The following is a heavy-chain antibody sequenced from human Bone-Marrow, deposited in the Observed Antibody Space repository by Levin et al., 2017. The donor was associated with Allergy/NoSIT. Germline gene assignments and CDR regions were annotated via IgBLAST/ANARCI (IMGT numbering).Heavy chain of an antibody. CDR3: TTGYCSGGSCTY. CDR2: IKSKTAGGTT. J-gene: IGHJ4*02. D-gene: IGHD2-15*01. CDR1: GFTFSNAW. Sequence: GGSLRLSCAASGFTFSNAWMTWVRQAPGKGLEWVGRIKSKTAGGTTDYAAPVKGRFTISRDDAKNTLYLQVNSLKTEDTAVYYCTTGYCSGGSCTYWGQGTLVTVSS. V-gene: IGHV3-15*01.